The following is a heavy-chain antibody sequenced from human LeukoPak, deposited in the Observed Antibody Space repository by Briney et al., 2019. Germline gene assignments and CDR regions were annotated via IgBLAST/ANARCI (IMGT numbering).Heavy chain of an antibody. CDR1: GYSISSGYY. J-gene: IGHJ6*03. CDR3: ARSRAYDFWSGSQAYYYYYMDV. Sequence: SETLSLTCTVSGYSISSGYYWGWIRQPPGKGLEWIGSIYHSGSTYYNPSLKSRVTISVDTSKNQFSLKLSSVTAADTAVYYCARSRAYDFWSGSQAYYYYYMDVWGKGTTVTVSS. V-gene: IGHV4-38-2*02. D-gene: IGHD3-3*01. CDR2: IYHSGST.